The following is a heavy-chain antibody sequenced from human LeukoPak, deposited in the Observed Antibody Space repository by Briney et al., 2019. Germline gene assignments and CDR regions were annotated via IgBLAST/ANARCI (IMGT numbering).Heavy chain of an antibody. V-gene: IGHV1-69*04. CDR2: IIPILGIA. J-gene: IGHJ6*02. CDR1: GGTFSSYA. CDR3: ARETYSGYDPPYTYYYYYGMDV. D-gene: IGHD5-12*01. Sequence: SVEVSCKASGGTFSSYAISWVRQAPGQGLEWMGRIIPILGIANYAQKFQGRVTITADKSTSTAYMELSSLRSEDTAVYYCARETYSGYDPPYTYYYYYGMDVWGQGTTVTVSS.